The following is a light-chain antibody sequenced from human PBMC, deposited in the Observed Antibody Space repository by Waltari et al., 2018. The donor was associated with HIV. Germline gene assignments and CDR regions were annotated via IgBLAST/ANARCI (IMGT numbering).Light chain of an antibody. Sequence: EILLTQSPATLSLSPGDRATLSCRASQSVGKNLVWYQQKPGQAPRLLIYDASNRATGIPGRFSGSGSATDFTLTISSLEPEDVAVYYCQQRSNWPPLTFGGGTKVEIK. J-gene: IGKJ4*01. CDR3: QQRSNWPPLT. CDR1: QSVGKN. CDR2: DAS. V-gene: IGKV3-11*01.